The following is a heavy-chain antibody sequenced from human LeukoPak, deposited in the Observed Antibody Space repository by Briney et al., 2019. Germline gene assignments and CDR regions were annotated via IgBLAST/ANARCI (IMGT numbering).Heavy chain of an antibody. CDR2: LNWNGGTT. V-gene: IGHV3-20*04. Sequence: GGSLRLSCAASGFPFDEYGMSWVRQAPGKGLEWVSGLNWNGGTTGYADSVKGRFTISRDNAKNSLFLHMTSLRADDTAVYFCAGDLVDYYGSGFDYWGQGTLVIVSS. D-gene: IGHD3-10*01. CDR3: AGDLVDYYGSGFDY. CDR1: GFPFDEYG. J-gene: IGHJ4*02.